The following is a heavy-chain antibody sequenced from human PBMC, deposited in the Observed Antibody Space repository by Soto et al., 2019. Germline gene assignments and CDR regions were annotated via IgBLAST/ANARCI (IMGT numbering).Heavy chain of an antibody. Sequence: EVQLLESGGGLVQPGGSLRLSCAASGFTFSSYAMSWVRQAPGKGLEWVSAISGSGGSTYYADSVKGRFTISRDNSKNTLYLQMNRLRAEDTAVYYCAKDYRLFGVVIILLDYWGQGTLVTVSS. CDR1: GFTFSSYA. D-gene: IGHD3-3*01. CDR2: ISGSGGST. V-gene: IGHV3-23*01. J-gene: IGHJ4*02. CDR3: AKDYRLFGVVIILLDY.